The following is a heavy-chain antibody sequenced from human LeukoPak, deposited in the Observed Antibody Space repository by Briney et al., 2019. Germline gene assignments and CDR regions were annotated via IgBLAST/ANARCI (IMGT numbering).Heavy chain of an antibody. V-gene: IGHV3-74*01. J-gene: IGHJ4*02. CDR3: ARGPNSNWSGLDF. Sequence: PGGSLRLSCIASGFSFSGHWMHWARQLPGKGLVWVSRISPTGSTTSYADSVKGRFIVSRDNAKNTLYLQVNNLRAEDTAVYYCARGPNSNWSGLDFWGQGTLLTVSS. CDR1: GFSFSGHW. CDR2: ISPTGSTT. D-gene: IGHD6-6*01.